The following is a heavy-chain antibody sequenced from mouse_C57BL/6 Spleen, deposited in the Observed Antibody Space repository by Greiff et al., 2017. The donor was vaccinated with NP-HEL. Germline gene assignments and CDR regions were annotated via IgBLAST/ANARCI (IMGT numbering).Heavy chain of an antibody. D-gene: IGHD2-3*01. V-gene: IGHV1-26*01. CDR1: GYTFTDYY. Sequence: VQLQQSGPELVKPGASVKISCKASGYTFTDYYMNWVKQSHGKSLEWIGDINPNNGGTSYNQKFKGKATLTVDKSSSTAYMELRSLTSEDSAVYYCARGIYDGFAYWGQGTLVTVSA. CDR2: INPNNGGT. CDR3: ARGIYDGFAY. J-gene: IGHJ3*01.